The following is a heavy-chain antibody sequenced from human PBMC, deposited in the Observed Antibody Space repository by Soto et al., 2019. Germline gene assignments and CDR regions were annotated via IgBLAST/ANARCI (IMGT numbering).Heavy chain of an antibody. CDR1: GGSISSYY. J-gene: IGHJ5*02. CDR2: IYYSGST. V-gene: IGHV4-59*01. Sequence: SETLSLTCTVSGGSISSYYWSWIRQPPGKGLEWIGYIYYSGSTNYNPSLKSRVTISVDTSKNQFSLKLSSVTAADTAVYYCARGGHGDDQSTGYRFDPWGQGTLVTVSS. D-gene: IGHD4-17*01. CDR3: ARGGHGDDQSTGYRFDP.